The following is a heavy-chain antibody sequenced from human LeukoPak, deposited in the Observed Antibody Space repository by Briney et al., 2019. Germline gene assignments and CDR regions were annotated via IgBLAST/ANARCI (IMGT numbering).Heavy chain of an antibody. CDR1: GGSFSDPY. J-gene: IGHJ1*01. V-gene: IGHV4-34*01. CDR2: INYGGST. Sequence: PSETLSLTCAVYGGSFSDPYWNWIRQSPGKGLEWIGEINYGGSTNYNPSLKRRVTMSVDTSKNQFSLKLSSVTAADTAVYYCARGSRSSWLVAHAEYFQHWGQGTLVTVSS. CDR3: ARGSRSSWLVAHAEYFQH. D-gene: IGHD6-13*01.